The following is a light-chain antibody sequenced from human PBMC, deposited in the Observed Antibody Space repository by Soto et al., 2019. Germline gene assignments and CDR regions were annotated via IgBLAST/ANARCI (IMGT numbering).Light chain of an antibody. CDR3: QQYGSSPLT. CDR2: GAS. Sequence: EIVVTQSPATLSVSPGERATLSCRASQDVGSKLAWYQQKPGQAPRLLIYGASSRATGIPDRFSGSGSGTDFTLTISRLEPEDFAVYYCQQYGSSPLTFGGGTKVDIK. V-gene: IGKV3-20*01. CDR1: QDVGSK. J-gene: IGKJ4*01.